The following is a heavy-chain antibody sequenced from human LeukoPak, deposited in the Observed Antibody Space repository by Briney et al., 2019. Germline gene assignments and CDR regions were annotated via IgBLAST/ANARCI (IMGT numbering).Heavy chain of an antibody. J-gene: IGHJ4*02. CDR1: GFTFSNAW. Sequence: GGSLRLSCAASGFTFSNAWMSWVRQAPGKGLEWVGRIKRKTDGGTTDYAAPVKGRFTISRDDSKSTLYLQMNSLKTEDTAVYHCTTTGDPGFDYWGQGTLVTVSS. CDR2: IKRKTDGGTT. D-gene: IGHD7-27*01. CDR3: TTTGDPGFDY. V-gene: IGHV3-15*01.